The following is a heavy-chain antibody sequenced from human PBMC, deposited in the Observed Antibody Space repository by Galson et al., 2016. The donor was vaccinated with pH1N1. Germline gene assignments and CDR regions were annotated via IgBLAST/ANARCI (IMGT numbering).Heavy chain of an antibody. CDR1: GFTFSSYA. Sequence: SLRLSCAASGFTFSSYAMRWVRQAPGKGLEWVSSITDSGGSTYYADPVKGRFTISRDNSKNTLYLQMNSLRAEDTAVYYCTKDLRTTGGGYCDYWGQWTLVSVST. CDR2: ITDSGGST. CDR3: TKDLRTTGGGYCDY. V-gene: IGHV3-23*01. D-gene: IGHD1/OR15-1a*01. J-gene: IGHJ4*03.